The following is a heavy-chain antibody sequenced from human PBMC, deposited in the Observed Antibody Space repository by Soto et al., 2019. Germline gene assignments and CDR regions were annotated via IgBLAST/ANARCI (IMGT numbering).Heavy chain of an antibody. Sequence: GGSLRLSCAASGLTFSDYAMSWVRQAPGKGLECVACISGSGDKTFYADSVKGRFTISRDNSKNTVSLHMNSLRVDDTAVYFCAKDRFGIVGPVDYWGPGTLVTVSS. CDR2: ISGSGDKT. V-gene: IGHV3-23*01. J-gene: IGHJ4*02. CDR1: GLTFSDYA. CDR3: AKDRFGIVGPVDY. D-gene: IGHD1-26*01.